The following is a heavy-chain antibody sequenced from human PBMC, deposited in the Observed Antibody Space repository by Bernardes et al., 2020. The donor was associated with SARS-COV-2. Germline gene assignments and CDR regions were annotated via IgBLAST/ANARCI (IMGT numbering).Heavy chain of an antibody. CDR2: ITTSSGAV. CDR1: GFTFSTYD. D-gene: IGHD3-10*01. V-gene: IGHV3-48*04. Sequence: GGSLRLSCAASGFTFSTYDMNWVRQAPGKGLEWVSYITTSSGAVYYADSVKGRFTISRDDAKNSLYLQMNSLRAEDTAVYYCGRYGRPGNYGVDVWGQGATVTVSS. J-gene: IGHJ6*02. CDR3: GRYGRPGNYGVDV.